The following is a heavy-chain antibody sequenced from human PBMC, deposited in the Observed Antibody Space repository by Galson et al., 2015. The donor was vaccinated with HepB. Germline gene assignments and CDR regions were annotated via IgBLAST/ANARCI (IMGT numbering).Heavy chain of an antibody. Sequence: SVKVSCKASGYTFTNYGLTWVRQAPGHGLEWMGWISVYNGNTNYAQEFQARVTMTRDTSTSTAYMEVKSLRSDDTAVYYCARDLEYFQHWGQGTLVTVSS. CDR2: ISVYNGNT. CDR1: GYTFTNYG. CDR3: ARDLEYFQH. V-gene: IGHV1-18*01. J-gene: IGHJ1*01.